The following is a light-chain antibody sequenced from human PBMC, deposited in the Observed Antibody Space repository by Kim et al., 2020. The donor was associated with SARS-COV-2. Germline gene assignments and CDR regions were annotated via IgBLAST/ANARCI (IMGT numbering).Light chain of an antibody. CDR2: AAS. V-gene: IGKV3-20*01. J-gene: IGKJ2*01. Sequence: LSPGERATLSCRASQTINSNYLTWYQQKPGQAPRLLIYAASRRITGSPDRFSGSGSGTDFTLTINGLDPEDFAVYFCQQYGSSPYTFGQGTKLEI. CDR1: QTINSNY. CDR3: QQYGSSPYT.